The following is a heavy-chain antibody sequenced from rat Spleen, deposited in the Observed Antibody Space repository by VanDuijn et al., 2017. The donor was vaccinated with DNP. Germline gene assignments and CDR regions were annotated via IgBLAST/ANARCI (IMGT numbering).Heavy chain of an antibody. D-gene: IGHD1-11*01. V-gene: IGHV5-31*01. CDR2: IANSGGGA. J-gene: IGHJ2*01. Sequence: VQLKESGPDLVQPSQTLSLTCTVSGFSLTNYHVHWVRQPPGKGLEWVASIANSGGGAYYSDSVKGRFTISRDNAKYTLYLQMNSLRSEDTATYYCARDNYGGYYWGHGVMVTVSS. CDR1: GFSLTNYH. CDR3: ARDNYGGYY.